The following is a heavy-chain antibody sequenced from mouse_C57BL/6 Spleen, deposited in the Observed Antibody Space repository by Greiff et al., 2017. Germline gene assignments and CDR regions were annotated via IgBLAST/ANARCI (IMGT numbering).Heavy chain of an antibody. CDR3: ARPDGYYVFFDY. J-gene: IGHJ2*01. Sequence: QVHVKQPGAELVRPGSSVKLSCKASGYTFTSYWMHWVKQRPIQGLEWIGNIDPSDSETHYNQKFKDKATLTVDKSSSTAYMQLSSLTSEDSAVYYCARPDGYYVFFDYWGQGTTLTVSS. CDR1: GYTFTSYW. V-gene: IGHV1-52*01. CDR2: IDPSDSET. D-gene: IGHD2-3*01.